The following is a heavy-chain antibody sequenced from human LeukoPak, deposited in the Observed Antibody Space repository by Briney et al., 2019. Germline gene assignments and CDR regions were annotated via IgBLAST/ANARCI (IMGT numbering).Heavy chain of an antibody. CDR3: ARDRGSSGWYEFDY. CDR2: IKQDGSEK. Sequence: GSLRLSCAASGFTSGSYWMSWVRQAPGKGLEWVANIKQDGSEKYYVDSVRGRFTISRDNAKNSLYLQMNSLRAEDTAVYYCARDRGSSGWYEFDYRGKGTLVTVSS. J-gene: IGHJ4*02. V-gene: IGHV3-7*01. D-gene: IGHD6-19*01. CDR1: GFTSGSYW.